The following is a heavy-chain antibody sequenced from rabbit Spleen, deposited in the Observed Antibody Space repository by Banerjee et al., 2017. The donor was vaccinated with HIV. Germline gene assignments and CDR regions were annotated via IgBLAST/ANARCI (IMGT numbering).Heavy chain of an antibody. CDR2: IYTGDDNT. CDR3: AQDYFTM. D-gene: IGHD4-1*01. CDR1: GFSFRSNT. J-gene: IGHJ6*01. V-gene: IGHV1S40*01. Sequence: QSLEESGGDLVKPGASLTLTCTASGFSFRSNTVCWVRQAPGKGLEWIGCIYTGDDNTYYASWAKGRFTISKTSSTTVTLQLTSLTAADTATYFCAQDYFTMWGQGTLVTVS.